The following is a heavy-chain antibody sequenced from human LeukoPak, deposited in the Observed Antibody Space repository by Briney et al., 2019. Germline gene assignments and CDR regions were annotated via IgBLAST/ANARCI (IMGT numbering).Heavy chain of an antibody. CDR3: ARRIAGSGSDY. CDR2: IYPDDSDT. V-gene: IGHV5-51*01. Sequence: PGASLQISCKGSGTSFASYWIGWVRQLPGKGLEWMGIIYPDDSDTRYSPSFQGQVTITADKSISTAYLQWNSLKASDTAMYYCARRIAGSGSDYWGQGTLVTVSS. CDR1: GTSFASYW. J-gene: IGHJ4*02. D-gene: IGHD6-13*01.